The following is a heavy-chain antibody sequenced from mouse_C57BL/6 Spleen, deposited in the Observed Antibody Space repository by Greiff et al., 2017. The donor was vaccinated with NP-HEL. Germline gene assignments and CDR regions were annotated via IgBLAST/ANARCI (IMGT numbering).Heavy chain of an antibody. CDR1: GYTFTSYW. V-gene: IGHV1-59*01. D-gene: IGHD2-4*01. J-gene: IGHJ3*01. Sequence: QVQLQQPGAELVRPGTSVKLSCKASGYTFTSYWMHWVKQRPGQGLEWIGVIDPSDSYTNYNQKFKGKATLTVDTSSSTAYMQLSSLTSEDSAVYYCARGGVGDYEAYWGQGTLVTVSA. CDR2: IDPSDSYT. CDR3: ARGGVGDYEAY.